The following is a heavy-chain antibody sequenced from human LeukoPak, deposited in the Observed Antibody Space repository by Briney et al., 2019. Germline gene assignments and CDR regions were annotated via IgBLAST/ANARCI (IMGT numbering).Heavy chain of an antibody. V-gene: IGHV4-59*08. CDR2: IYYSGST. D-gene: IGHD3-10*01. CDR3: ARQGIWFGELWGYYYYGMDV. J-gene: IGHJ6*02. Sequence: SETLSLTCTVSGGSISSYYWSWIRQPPGKGLEWIGYIYYSGSTNYNPSLKSRVTISVDTSKNQFSLKLSSVTAADTAVYYCARQGIWFGELWGYYYYGMDVWGQGTTVTVSS. CDR1: GGSISSYY.